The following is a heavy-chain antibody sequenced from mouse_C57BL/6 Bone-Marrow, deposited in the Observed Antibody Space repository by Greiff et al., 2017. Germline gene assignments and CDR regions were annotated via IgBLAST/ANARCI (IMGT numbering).Heavy chain of an antibody. J-gene: IGHJ2*01. CDR1: GYTFTRYW. Sequence: QVQLQQPGAELVKPGASVKMSCKASGYTFTRYWITWVKQRPGQGLEWIGDIYPGSGSTNYNEKFKSKATLTVDTSSSTAYMQLSSLTSEDSAVYYCARYDYDGTDFDYWGQGTTLTVSS. V-gene: IGHV1-55*01. CDR2: IYPGSGST. D-gene: IGHD2-4*01. CDR3: ARYDYDGTDFDY.